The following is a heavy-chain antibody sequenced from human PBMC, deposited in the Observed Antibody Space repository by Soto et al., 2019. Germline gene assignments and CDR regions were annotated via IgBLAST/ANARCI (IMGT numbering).Heavy chain of an antibody. D-gene: IGHD5-18*01. Sequence: PSETLSLTCTVSGGSISSSSYYWGWIRQPPGKGLEWIGSIYYSGSTYYNPSLKSRVTISVDTSKNQFSLKLSSVTAADTAVYYCARLRGYSYGRDYYYYYVDVWGKGTTVTVSS. CDR3: ARLRGYSYGRDYYYYYVDV. V-gene: IGHV4-39*01. CDR2: IYYSGST. J-gene: IGHJ6*03. CDR1: GGSISSSSYY.